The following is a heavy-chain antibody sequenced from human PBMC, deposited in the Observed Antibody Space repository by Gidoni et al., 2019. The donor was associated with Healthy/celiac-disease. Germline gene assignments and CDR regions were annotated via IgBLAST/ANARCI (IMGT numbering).Heavy chain of an antibody. CDR3: ARWALYGSGSWNWFDP. CDR2: IYHSGCP. D-gene: IGHD3-10*01. Sequence: QVQLQESGPGLVKPSGTLSRTCAVSGGSISSSNWWSWVRQPPGRGLEWIGEIYHSGCPNYNPSLKSRVTISVDKSKHQFSLKLSFLTAADTAVYYCARWALYGSGSWNWFDPWGQGTLVTVSS. CDR1: GGSISSSNW. J-gene: IGHJ5*02. V-gene: IGHV4-4*02.